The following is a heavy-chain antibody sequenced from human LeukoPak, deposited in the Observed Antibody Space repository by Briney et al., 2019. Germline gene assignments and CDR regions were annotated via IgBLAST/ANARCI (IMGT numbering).Heavy chain of an antibody. CDR2: IYYSGST. V-gene: IGHV4-59*01. CDR3: ARESSATAMGDY. J-gene: IGHJ4*02. CDR1: GGSISGYY. Sequence: SETLSLTCTVSGGSISGYYWSWIRQPPGKGLEWIGYIYYSGSTNYNPSLKSRVTISVDTSKNQSSLKLSSVTAADTAVYYCARESSATAMGDYWGQGTLVTVSS. D-gene: IGHD5-18*01.